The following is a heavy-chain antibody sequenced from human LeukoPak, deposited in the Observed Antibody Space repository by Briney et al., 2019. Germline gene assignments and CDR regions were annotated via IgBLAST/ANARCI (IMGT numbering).Heavy chain of an antibody. CDR1: AGSLSSYY. CDR2: IYYSGST. CDR3: ASHTYYYGSGLTFDY. V-gene: IGHV4-59*08. J-gene: IGHJ4*02. D-gene: IGHD3-10*01. Sequence: PPQTLSLTCTLSAGSLSSYYRSWIRQPPAKGLEWIGYIYYSGSTNYNPSLKSRVTISVDTSKNQFSLKLSSVTAADTAVYYCASHTYYYGSGLTFDYWGQGTLVTVSS.